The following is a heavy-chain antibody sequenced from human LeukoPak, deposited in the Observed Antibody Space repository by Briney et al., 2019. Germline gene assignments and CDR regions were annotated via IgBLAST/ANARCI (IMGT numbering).Heavy chain of an antibody. CDR2: IKQDGSEK. CDR1: GFTFSSYW. V-gene: IGHV3-7*01. D-gene: IGHD3-10*01. CDR3: ARVLRGSGYYYYYMDV. Sequence: PGGSLRLSCAACGFTFSSYWMSWVRQAPGKGLEWVANIKQDGSEKYYVDSVKGRFTISRDNAKNSLYLQMNSLRAEDTAVYYCARVLRGSGYYYYYMDVWGKGTTVTVSS. J-gene: IGHJ6*03.